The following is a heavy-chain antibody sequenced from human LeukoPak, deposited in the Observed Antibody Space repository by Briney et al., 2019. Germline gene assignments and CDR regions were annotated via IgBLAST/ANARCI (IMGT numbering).Heavy chain of an antibody. V-gene: IGHV3-48*04. J-gene: IGHJ4*02. D-gene: IGHD3-16*01. Sequence: GGSLRLSCAASGFTFSGYWMSWVRQAPGKGLEWVSYISSSSSTIYYADSVKGRFTISRDNAKNSLYLQMNSLRAEDTAVYYCAREGADFEYYFDYWGQGTLVTVSS. CDR2: ISSSSSTI. CDR3: AREGADFEYYFDY. CDR1: GFTFSGYW.